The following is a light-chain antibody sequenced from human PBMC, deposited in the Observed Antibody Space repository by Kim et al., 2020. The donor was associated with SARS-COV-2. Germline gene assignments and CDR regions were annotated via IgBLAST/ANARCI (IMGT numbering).Light chain of an antibody. Sequence: SPGEGGTVSCRASKRIGGRYVAWYQQKAGKAPRLLISGASSRATGIPDRFGGSGSGTDFTLTIDRLEPEDVAVYYCQQYGRSPTFGQGTKVDIK. CDR2: GAS. CDR1: KRIGGRY. CDR3: QQYGRSPT. V-gene: IGKV3-20*01. J-gene: IGKJ1*01.